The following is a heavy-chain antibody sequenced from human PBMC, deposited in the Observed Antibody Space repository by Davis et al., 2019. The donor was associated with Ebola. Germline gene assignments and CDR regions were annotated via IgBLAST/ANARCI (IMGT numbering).Heavy chain of an antibody. V-gene: IGHV3-21*01. CDR3: ARECGGDCYSRHGAFDY. CDR2: ISSSSSYI. Sequence: PGGSLRLSCAASGFTFSSYSMNWVRQAPGKGLEWVSSISSSSSYIYYADSVKGRFTISRDNAKNSLYLQMNSLRAEDTAVYYCARECGGDCYSRHGAFDYWGQGTLVTVSS. D-gene: IGHD2-21*01. CDR1: GFTFSSYS. J-gene: IGHJ4*02.